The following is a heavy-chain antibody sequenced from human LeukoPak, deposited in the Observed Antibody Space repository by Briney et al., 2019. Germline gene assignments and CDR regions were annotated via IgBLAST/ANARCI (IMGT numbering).Heavy chain of an antibody. J-gene: IGHJ4*02. CDR3: ARGGRKGTVSHQNHY. D-gene: IGHD4-17*01. CDR2: MHPKSGNT. V-gene: IGHV1-8*01. Sequence: ASVKVSCKASGYTFTSYDINWVRQATGQGLEGMGWMHPKSGNTGYAQKFQGRVTITRTTSISTATMELSSLRSEDTAVYYCARGGRKGTVSHQNHYWGQGTLVTVSS. CDR1: GYTFTSYD.